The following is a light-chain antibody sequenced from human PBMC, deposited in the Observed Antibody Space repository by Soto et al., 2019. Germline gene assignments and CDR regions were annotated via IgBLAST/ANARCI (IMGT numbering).Light chain of an antibody. CDR2: GAT. Sequence: DIQMTQSPSAMSSSVGDTFTITCRASQAIGNYLNWYQQKPGKAPNLLIFGATTLQSGVPSRFSGSGSGTDFTLTISSLQPEDFVTYYCQQTYSTPITFGQGTRLEIK. CDR1: QAIGNY. CDR3: QQTYSTPIT. J-gene: IGKJ5*01. V-gene: IGKV1-39*01.